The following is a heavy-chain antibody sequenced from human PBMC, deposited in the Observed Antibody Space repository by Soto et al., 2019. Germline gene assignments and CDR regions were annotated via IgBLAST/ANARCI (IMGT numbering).Heavy chain of an antibody. J-gene: IGHJ5*02. D-gene: IGHD6-19*01. V-gene: IGHV4-34*01. CDR2: INHSGST. CDR1: GGSFSGYY. Sequence: SETLSLTCAVYGGSFSGYYWSWIRQPPGKGLEWIGEINHSGSTNYNPSLKSRATISVDTSKNQFSLKLSSVTAADTAVYYCARGPGYSSGWPIRNWFDPWGQGTLVTVSS. CDR3: ARGPGYSSGWPIRNWFDP.